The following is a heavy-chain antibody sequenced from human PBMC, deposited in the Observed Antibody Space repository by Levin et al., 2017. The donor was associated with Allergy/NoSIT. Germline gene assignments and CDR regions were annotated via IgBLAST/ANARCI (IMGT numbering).Heavy chain of an antibody. CDR1: FLLFPSSF. J-gene: IGHJ4*02. V-gene: IGHV3-30*01. Sequence: VGSLFLSFIFSFLLFPSSFFHWVRQAPDKGLEWVAIITSDGSHKYYADSVRGRFTLSLAHSRNTLYLEMNSLRVEDTAVYFCAALGSFDYWGLGTLVTFSS. CDR2: ITSDGSHK. D-gene: IGHD3-16*01. CDR3: AALGSFDY.